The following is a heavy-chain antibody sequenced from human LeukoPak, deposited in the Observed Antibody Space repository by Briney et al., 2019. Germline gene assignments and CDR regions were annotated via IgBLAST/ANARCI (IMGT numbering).Heavy chain of an antibody. Sequence: GGSLRLSCAASGFTFDDYAMHWLRQAPGKGLEWVALISGYGGDPYYADSVRGRFTISRDNRKNSLFLQINSLRTEDTAFYYCVRDFSVADLTDYWGQGTLVTVSS. V-gene: IGHV3-43*02. CDR1: GFTFDDYA. CDR3: VRDFSVADLTDY. CDR2: ISGYGGDP. J-gene: IGHJ4*02. D-gene: IGHD6-19*01.